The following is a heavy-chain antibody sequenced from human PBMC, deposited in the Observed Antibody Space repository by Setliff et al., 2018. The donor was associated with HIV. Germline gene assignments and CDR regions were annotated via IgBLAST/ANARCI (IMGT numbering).Heavy chain of an antibody. J-gene: IGHJ4*02. V-gene: IGHV4-31*03. CDR3: ASLAAGRSYYFDY. CDR2: IYYSGST. Sequence: SETLSLTCTVSGGSISSSGYYWSWIRQHPGKGLEWIGYIYYSGSTYYNPSLKSRVTISLDTSKNQFSLKLSSVTAADTAMYYCASLAAGRSYYFDYWGQGTLVT. D-gene: IGHD6-13*01. CDR1: GGSISSSGYY.